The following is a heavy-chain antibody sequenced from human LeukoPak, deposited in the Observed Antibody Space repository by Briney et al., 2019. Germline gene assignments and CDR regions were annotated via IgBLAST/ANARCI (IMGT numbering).Heavy chain of an antibody. J-gene: IGHJ5*02. CDR2: ISYDGSNK. V-gene: IGHV3-30*04. CDR3: ARERQQWLVSNWFDP. CDR1: GFTFSSYA. D-gene: IGHD6-19*01. Sequence: GRSLRLSCAASGFTFSSYAMHWVRQAPGKGLEWVAVISYDGSNKYYADSVKGRFTISRDNSKNTLYLQMNGLRAEDTAVYYCARERQQWLVSNWFDPWGQGTLVTVSS.